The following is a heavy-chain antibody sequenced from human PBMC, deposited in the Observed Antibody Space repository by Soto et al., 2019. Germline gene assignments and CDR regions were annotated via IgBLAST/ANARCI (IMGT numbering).Heavy chain of an antibody. CDR1: GFTVSNYG. V-gene: IGHV3-33*01. Sequence: QVQLVESGGGVVQPGQSLRLSCAASGFTVSNYGMHWVRQAPGKGLEWVAVIWKDGNNKYYRDSVKGRFTISRDNYKNTLELQMSSLRGEDTAVYYCARGEAWTDEDFDIWGQGTMVTVSS. CDR2: IWKDGNNK. J-gene: IGHJ3*02. D-gene: IGHD5-12*01. CDR3: ARGEAWTDEDFDI.